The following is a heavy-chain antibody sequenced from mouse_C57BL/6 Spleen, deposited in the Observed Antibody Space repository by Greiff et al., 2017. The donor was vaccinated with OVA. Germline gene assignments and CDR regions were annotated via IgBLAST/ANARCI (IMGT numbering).Heavy chain of an antibody. J-gene: IGHJ4*01. D-gene: IGHD1-1*01. CDR2: IYPGDGDT. CDR3: ARSGTTVVGMDY. CDR1: GYAFSSSW. Sequence: VQLQQSGPELVKPGASVKISCKASGYAFSSSWMNWVKQRPGKGLEWIGRIYPGDGDTNYNGKFKGKATLTADKSSSTAYMQLSSLTSEDSAVYFCARSGTTVVGMDYWGQGTSVTVSS. V-gene: IGHV1-82*01.